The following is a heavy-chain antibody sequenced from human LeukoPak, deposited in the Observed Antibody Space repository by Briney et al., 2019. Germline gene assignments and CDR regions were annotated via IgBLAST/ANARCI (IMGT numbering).Heavy chain of an antibody. J-gene: IGHJ4*02. V-gene: IGHV3-30*18. D-gene: IGHD4-17*01. Sequence: RSLRLSCAASGFTFSSYGMHWVRQAPGKGLEWVAVISYDGSNKYYADSVKGRFTISRDNSKSTLYLQMNSLRAEDTAVYYCAKDHGGLYGATLPDYWGQGTLVTVSS. CDR1: GFTFSSYG. CDR3: AKDHGGLYGATLPDY. CDR2: ISYDGSNK.